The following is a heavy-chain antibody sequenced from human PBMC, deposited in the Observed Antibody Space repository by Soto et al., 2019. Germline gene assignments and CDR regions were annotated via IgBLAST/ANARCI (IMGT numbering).Heavy chain of an antibody. CDR1: GGSISSGGYY. Sequence: PSETLSLTCTVSGGSISSGGYYWSWIRQHPGKGLEWIGYIYYSGSTYYNPSLKSRVTISVDTSKNQFSLKLSSVTAADTAVYYCARLNWGAYYYYGMDVWGQGTTVTVSS. V-gene: IGHV4-31*03. J-gene: IGHJ6*02. D-gene: IGHD7-27*01. CDR3: ARLNWGAYYYYGMDV. CDR2: IYYSGST.